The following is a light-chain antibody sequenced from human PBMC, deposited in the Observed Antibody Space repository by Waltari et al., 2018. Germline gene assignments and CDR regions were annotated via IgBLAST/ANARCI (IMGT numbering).Light chain of an antibody. V-gene: IGLV2-14*03. CDR3: SSYTTSSTYV. CDR1: RSDVGGYNF. CDR2: DVT. J-gene: IGLJ1*01. Sequence: QSALTQPASVSGSPGQLITISCTGNRSDVGGYNFVSWYQQHPGKVPKLIIYDVTNRPSGVSNRFSGSKSGNTASLTISGLQAEDEADYYCSSYTTSSTYVFGTGTKVTVL.